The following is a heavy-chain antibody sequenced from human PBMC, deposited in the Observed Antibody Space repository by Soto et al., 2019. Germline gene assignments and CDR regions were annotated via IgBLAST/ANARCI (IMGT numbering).Heavy chain of an antibody. CDR1: GFSFSDHY. D-gene: IGHD3-22*01. CDR3: ARILPDISSYYFDH. J-gene: IGHJ4*02. V-gene: IGHV3-72*01. Sequence: EVQLVESGGGLVQPGGSPRLSCAASGFSFSDHYMDWVRQAPGKGLEWVGRIRKKVNDYTTEYAASVRGRFTISRDDSKNSLYLQMNSLNTEDTAVYYCARILPDISSYYFDHWGQGTLVTVSS. CDR2: IRKKVNDYTT.